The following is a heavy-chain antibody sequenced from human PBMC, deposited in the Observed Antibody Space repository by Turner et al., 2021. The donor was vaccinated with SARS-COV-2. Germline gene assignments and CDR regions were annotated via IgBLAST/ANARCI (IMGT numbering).Heavy chain of an antibody. CDR2: IWNDGSNK. CDR1: GFPFSSYG. CDR3: ARAHYYGSGRGAFDI. Sequence: QVQLVESGGGGVQPGRSLSLSWAASGFPFSSYGMHWVRQAPGKGLEWVAVIWNDGSNKYYADSVKGRFTISRDNSKNTLYLQMNSLRAEDTAVYYCARAHYYGSGRGAFDIWGQGTMVTISS. D-gene: IGHD3-10*01. J-gene: IGHJ3*02. V-gene: IGHV3-33*01.